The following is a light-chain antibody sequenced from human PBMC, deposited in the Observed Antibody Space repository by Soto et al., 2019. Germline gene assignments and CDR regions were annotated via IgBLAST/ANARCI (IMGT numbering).Light chain of an antibody. CDR1: QSVSGW. V-gene: IGKV1-5*01. Sequence: IQMTHSPATLSASVLYTVTVTCLASQSVSGWLAWYQQKPGEAPKLLIYDASALPRGVPSRFSGSGSGTKFTLTIASLQPDDFATYYCQQYETFSGTFGPGTKVDIK. J-gene: IGKJ1*01. CDR3: QQYETFSGT. CDR2: DAS.